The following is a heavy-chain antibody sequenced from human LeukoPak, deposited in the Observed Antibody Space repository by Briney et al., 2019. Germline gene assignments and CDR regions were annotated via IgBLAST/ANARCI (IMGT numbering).Heavy chain of an antibody. CDR3: AKVSKCSGGSCYLYLFFDY. J-gene: IGHJ4*02. CDR2: IRGSGDYT. CDR1: GFTFSSYA. Sequence: GGSLRLSCAASGFTFSSYAMSWVRQAPGKGLEWVPAIRGSGDYTYYADSVQGRFTISRDNSKNTLYLQMNSLRAEDTAVYYCAKVSKCSGGSCYLYLFFDYWGQGTLVTVSS. V-gene: IGHV3-23*01. D-gene: IGHD2-15*01.